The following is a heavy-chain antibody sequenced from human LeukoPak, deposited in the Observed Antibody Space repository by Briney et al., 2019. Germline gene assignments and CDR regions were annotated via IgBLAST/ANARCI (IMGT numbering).Heavy chain of an antibody. CDR3: ASTRRAVAGPKSIDY. CDR2: INHSGST. J-gene: IGHJ4*02. D-gene: IGHD6-19*01. CDR1: GGSSSGYY. Sequence: SETLSLTCAVYGGSSSGYYWSWIRQPPGKGLEWIGEINHSGSTNYNPSLKSRVTISVDTSKNQFSLKLSSVTAADTAVCYCASTRRAVAGPKSIDYWGQGTLVTVSS. V-gene: IGHV4-34*01.